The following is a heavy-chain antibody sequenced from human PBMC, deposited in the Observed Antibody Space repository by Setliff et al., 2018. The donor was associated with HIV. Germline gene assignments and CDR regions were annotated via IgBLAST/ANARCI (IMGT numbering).Heavy chain of an antibody. D-gene: IGHD1-26*01. CDR1: GDSISSNNYY. Sequence: PSETLSLTCTVSGDSISSNNYYWAWIRQSPGKGLEWIGCIFYGGNTRYNPSLKSRVTISLDTSKNRFSLQLTSVTAADTAVYYCARHRDGGTYPLDYWGQ. CDR2: IFYGGNT. J-gene: IGHJ4*02. CDR3: ARHRDGGTYPLDY. V-gene: IGHV4-39*07.